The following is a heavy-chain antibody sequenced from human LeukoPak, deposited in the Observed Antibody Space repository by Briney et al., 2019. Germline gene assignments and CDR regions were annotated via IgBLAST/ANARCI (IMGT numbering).Heavy chain of an antibody. D-gene: IGHD3-3*01. CDR3: ARDLPYCDFFQDYYYMDV. Sequence: SETLSLTCTVSGGPISSYYWSWIRQPAGKGLEWIGRIYTSGSTNYNPSLKSRVTMSVDTSKNQFSLKLSSVTAADTAVYYCARDLPYCDFFQDYYYMDVWGKGTTVTVSS. CDR1: GGPISSYY. J-gene: IGHJ6*03. V-gene: IGHV4-4*07. CDR2: IYTSGST.